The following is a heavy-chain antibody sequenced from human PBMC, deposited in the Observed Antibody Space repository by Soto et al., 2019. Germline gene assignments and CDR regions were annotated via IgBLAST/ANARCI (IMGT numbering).Heavy chain of an antibody. CDR1: GYTFTSYY. D-gene: IGHD2-15*01. CDR3: ARDIVVVVAATPDYYYYGMDV. Sequence: GASVKVSCKASGYTFTSYYMHWVRQAPGQGLEWMGIINPSGGSTSYAQEFQGRVTMTRDTSTSTVYMELSSLRSEDTAVYYCARDIVVVVAATPDYYYYGMDVWGQGTTVTVSS. CDR2: INPSGGST. J-gene: IGHJ6*02. V-gene: IGHV1-46*01.